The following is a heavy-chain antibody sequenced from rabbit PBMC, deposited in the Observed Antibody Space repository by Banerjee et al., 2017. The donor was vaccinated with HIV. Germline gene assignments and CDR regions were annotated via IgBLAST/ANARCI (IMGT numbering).Heavy chain of an antibody. V-gene: IGHV1S40*01. Sequence: QSLEESGGDLVKPGASLTLTCTASGFSFSNTYYMCWVRQAPGKGLEWIACIKTSSGDTYYASWAKGRFTISKTSSTTVTLQMTSLTAADTATYFCAREPGSSGWGEEYLWGQGTLVTVS. CDR1: GFSFSNTYY. CDR3: AREPGSSGWGEEYL. J-gene: IGHJ3*01. D-gene: IGHD4-1*01. CDR2: IKTSSGDT.